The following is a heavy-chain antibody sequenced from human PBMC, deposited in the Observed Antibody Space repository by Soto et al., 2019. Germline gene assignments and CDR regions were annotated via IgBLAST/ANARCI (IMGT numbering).Heavy chain of an antibody. Sequence: QVQLVESGGGVVQPGRSLRLSCAASGFTFSSYGMHWVRQAPGKGLEWVAVIWYDGSNKYYADSVKGRFTISRDNXKNTLYLQMNSLRAEDTAVYYCAREEYDSSGDFDYWGQGTLVTVSS. CDR1: GFTFSSYG. V-gene: IGHV3-33*01. CDR3: AREEYDSSGDFDY. D-gene: IGHD3-22*01. J-gene: IGHJ4*02. CDR2: IWYDGSNK.